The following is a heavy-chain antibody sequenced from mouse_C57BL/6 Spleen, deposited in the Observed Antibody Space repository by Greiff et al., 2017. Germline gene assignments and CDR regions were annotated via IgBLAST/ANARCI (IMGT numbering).Heavy chain of an antibody. V-gene: IGHV14-4*01. CDR1: GFNIKDDY. J-gene: IGHJ3*01. CDR3: TFRSYGNYVWFAY. Sequence: EVQLQQSGAELVRPGASVKLSCTASGFNIKDDYMHWVKQRPEQGLEWIGWIDPENGDTEYASKFQGKATITADTSSNTAYLQLSSLTSEDTAVYYCTFRSYGNYVWFAYWGQGTLVTVSA. CDR2: IDPENGDT. D-gene: IGHD2-1*01.